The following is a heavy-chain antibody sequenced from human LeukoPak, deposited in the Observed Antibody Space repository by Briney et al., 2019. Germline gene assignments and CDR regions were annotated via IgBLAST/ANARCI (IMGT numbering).Heavy chain of an antibody. CDR3: AKGRDIVVVVAAYNY. CDR2: ISGSGGST. D-gene: IGHD2-15*01. Sequence: GSLRLSCAASGFTVSSNYMSWVRQAPGKGLEWVSAISGSGGSTYYADSVKGRFTISRDNSKNTLYLQTNSLRAEDTAVYYCAKGRDIVVVVAAYNYWGQGTLVTVSS. J-gene: IGHJ4*02. V-gene: IGHV3-23*01. CDR1: GFTVSSNY.